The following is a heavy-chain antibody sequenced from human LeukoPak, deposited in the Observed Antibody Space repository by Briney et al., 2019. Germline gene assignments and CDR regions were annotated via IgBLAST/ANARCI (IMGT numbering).Heavy chain of an antibody. D-gene: IGHD2-2*02. CDR1: GGSISSSSYY. V-gene: IGHV4-39*07. Sequence: PSETLSLTCTVSGGSISSSSYYWGWIRQPPGKGLEWIGYIYSRGSTNYNPSLKSRVTISVDTSKNQFSLTLYSVTAADTAVYYCARPLCGTTSCYTASFDLWGRGTLVTVSS. CDR3: ARPLCGTTSCYTASFDL. CDR2: IYSRGST. J-gene: IGHJ2*01.